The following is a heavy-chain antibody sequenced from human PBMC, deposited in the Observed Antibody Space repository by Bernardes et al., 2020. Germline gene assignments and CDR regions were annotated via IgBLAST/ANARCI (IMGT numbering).Heavy chain of an antibody. Sequence: ETLSLTCAVYGGSFSGYYWSWIRQPPGKGLEWIGEINHSGSTNYNPSLKSRVTISVDTSKNQFSLKLSSVTAADTAVYYCARGRPVVPAAINYYYYYMDVWGKGTTVTVSS. CDR2: INHSGST. J-gene: IGHJ6*03. V-gene: IGHV4-34*01. D-gene: IGHD2-2*01. CDR1: GGSFSGYY. CDR3: ARGRPVVPAAINYYYYYMDV.